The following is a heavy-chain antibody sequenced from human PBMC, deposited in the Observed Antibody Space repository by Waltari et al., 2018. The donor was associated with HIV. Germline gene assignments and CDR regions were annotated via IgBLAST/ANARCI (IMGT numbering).Heavy chain of an antibody. CDR2: VVPVLNSA. D-gene: IGHD6-19*01. CDR3: ARVPYSSGWYGDNIDY. Sequence: QVQLVQSGAEVKKPGSSVKVSGKASGGIFFIFAFTWVRQAPGQGLEWMGRVVPVLNSATYAEKFRGRVTITADKSTSTAYMEMSGLRSEDTAVYFCARVPYSSGWYGDNIDYWGQGTLVIVSS. CDR1: GGIFFIFA. J-gene: IGHJ4*02. V-gene: IGHV1-69*04.